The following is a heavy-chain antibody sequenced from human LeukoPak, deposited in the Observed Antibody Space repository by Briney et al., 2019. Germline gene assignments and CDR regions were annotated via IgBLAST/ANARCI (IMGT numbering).Heavy chain of an antibody. CDR2: IYYSGST. CDR1: GGSISSYY. J-gene: IGHJ5*02. V-gene: IGHV4-59*01. CDR3: ARDGPFVVPAVS. D-gene: IGHD2-2*01. Sequence: NPSETLSLTCTVSGGSISSYYWSWIRQPPGKGLEWIGYIYYSGSTNYNPSLKSRVTISVDTSKNQFSLKLSSVTAADTAVYYCARDGPFVVPAVSWGQGTLVTVSS.